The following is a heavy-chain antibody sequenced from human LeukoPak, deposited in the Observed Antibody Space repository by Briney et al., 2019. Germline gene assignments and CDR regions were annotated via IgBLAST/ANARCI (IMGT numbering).Heavy chain of an antibody. D-gene: IGHD1-14*01. J-gene: IGHJ4*02. CDR1: GFTFGGYG. CDR3: TRYNNDHFDY. CDR2: IAYDGSRA. Sequence: GGSLRLSCVGPGFTFGGYGMHWFRQTPGKGLEWVAVIAYDGSRAFYADSVKGRFTISRDNSKNTMSVQMDDLRAEDTAVYYCTRYNNDHFDYWGQGTLVTVSS. V-gene: IGHV3-33*01.